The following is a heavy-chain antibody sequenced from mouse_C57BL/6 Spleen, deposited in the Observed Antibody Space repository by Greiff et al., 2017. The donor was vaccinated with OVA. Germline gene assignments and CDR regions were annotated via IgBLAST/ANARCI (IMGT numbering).Heavy chain of an antibody. V-gene: IGHV1-61*01. CDR2: IYPSDSET. J-gene: IGHJ1*03. D-gene: IGHD1-1*01. CDR3: ARRYYGEGYFDV. CDR1: GYTFTSYW. Sequence: QVQLQQPGAELVRPGSSVKLSCKASGYTFTSYWMDWVKQRPGQGLEWIGNIYPSDSETHYNQKFKDKATLTVDKSSSTAYMQLSSLTSDDSAVYYCARRYYGEGYFDVWGTGTTVTVSS.